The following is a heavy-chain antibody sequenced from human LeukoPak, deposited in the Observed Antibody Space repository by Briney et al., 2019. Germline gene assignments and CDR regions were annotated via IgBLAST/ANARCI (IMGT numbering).Heavy chain of an antibody. CDR2: GSGSGGST. Sequence: GGSLRLSCAASGFTFSSDAMSWVRLAPGKGLELDSAGSGSGGSTYYADSVKGRFTISRDNSKNTLYLQMNSLRAEDTAVYYCAKVFAYCSSTSCPTTIGAFDIWGQGTMVTVSS. CDR3: AKVFAYCSSTSCPTTIGAFDI. D-gene: IGHD2-2*01. V-gene: IGHV3-23*01. J-gene: IGHJ3*02. CDR1: GFTFSSDA.